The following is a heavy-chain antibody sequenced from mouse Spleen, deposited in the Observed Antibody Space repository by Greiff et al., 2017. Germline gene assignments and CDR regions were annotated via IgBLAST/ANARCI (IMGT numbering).Heavy chain of an antibody. V-gene: IGHV1-22*01. J-gene: IGHJ4*01. CDR3: ARGGNGDYGGVNYAMDY. CDR1: GYTFTDYN. D-gene: IGHD2-13*01. CDR2: INPNNGGT. Sequence: EVQLQQSGPELVKPGASVKMSCKASGYTFTDYNMHWVKQSHGKSLEWIGYINPNNGGTSYNQKFKGKATLTVNKSSSTAYMELRSLTSEDSAVYYCARGGNGDYGGVNYAMDYWGQGTSVTVSS.